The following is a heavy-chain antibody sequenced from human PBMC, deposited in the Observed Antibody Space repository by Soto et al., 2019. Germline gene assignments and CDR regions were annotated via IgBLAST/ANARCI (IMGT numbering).Heavy chain of an antibody. V-gene: IGHV3-30*04. CDR3: ARDEIQFSRAYGMDV. D-gene: IGHD3-3*01. CDR2: ISYDGRNK. CDR1: GFTFSSYA. J-gene: IGHJ6*02. Sequence: QVQLVESGGGVVQPGRSLRLSCAASGFTFSSYAMHWVRQAPGKGLEWVAVISYDGRNKYYADSVKGRFTISRDKFKNSLYPQMNSLTAEDTAVNYCARDEIQFSRAYGMDVWGQGTTVTVSS.